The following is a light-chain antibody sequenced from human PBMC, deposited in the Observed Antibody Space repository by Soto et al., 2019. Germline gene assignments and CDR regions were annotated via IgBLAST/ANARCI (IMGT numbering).Light chain of an antibody. CDR3: YSYRGYYTRV. CDR2: EVS. V-gene: IGLV2-14*01. Sequence: QSALTQPPSLSGSPGQSITISCTGTSSDVGGYNFVSWYQQHPGRAPKLLIYEVSRRPSGVYNRFSGSKSGDTASLNISGLQAEDEADYYCYSYRGYYTRVFGTGTKVTVL. CDR1: SSDVGGYNF. J-gene: IGLJ1*01.